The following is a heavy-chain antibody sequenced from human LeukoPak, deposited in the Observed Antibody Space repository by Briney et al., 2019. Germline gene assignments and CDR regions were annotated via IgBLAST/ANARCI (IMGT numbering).Heavy chain of an antibody. CDR2: ISSSGSTI. J-gene: IGHJ3*02. CDR3: ARETSPDDAFDI. V-gene: IGHV3-11*01. CDR1: GFTFSDYY. Sequence: GGSLRLSCAASGFTFSDYYMSWIRQAPGKGLEWVSCISSSGSTIYYADSVKGRFTISRDNAKNSLYLQMNSLRAEDTAVYYCARETSPDDAFDIWGQGTMVTVSS.